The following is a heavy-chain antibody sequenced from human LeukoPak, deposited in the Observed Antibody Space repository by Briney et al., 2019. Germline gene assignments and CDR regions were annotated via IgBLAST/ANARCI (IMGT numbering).Heavy chain of an antibody. J-gene: IGHJ4*02. CDR3: ARGWYYDFWSGYYFDY. Sequence: PSETLSLTCAVYGGSFSGYYWSWIRQPPGKGPEWIGEISHSGSTNYNPSLKSRVTISVDTSKNQFSLKLSSVTAADTAVYYCARGWYYDFWSGYYFDYWGQGTLVTVSS. CDR2: ISHSGST. CDR1: GGSFSGYY. V-gene: IGHV4-34*01. D-gene: IGHD3-3*01.